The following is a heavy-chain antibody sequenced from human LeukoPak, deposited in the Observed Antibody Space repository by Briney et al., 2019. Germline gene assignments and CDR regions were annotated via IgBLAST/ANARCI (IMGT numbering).Heavy chain of an antibody. CDR3: ARDGRYSSSWYPFDY. V-gene: IGHV3-21*06. D-gene: IGHD6-13*01. CDR1: GFTFSSYS. J-gene: IGHJ4*02. Sequence: PGRSLRLSCAASGFTFSSYSMNWVRQAPGKGLEWVSSISSSSSYIYYADSVKGRFTISRDNAKNSLYLQMTSLRAEDTAVYYWARDGRYSSSWYPFDYWGQGTLVTVSS. CDR2: ISSSSSYI.